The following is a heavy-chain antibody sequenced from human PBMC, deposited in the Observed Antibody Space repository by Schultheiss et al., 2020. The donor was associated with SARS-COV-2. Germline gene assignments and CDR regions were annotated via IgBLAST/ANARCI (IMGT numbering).Heavy chain of an antibody. CDR3: ARGHSSGYYNYFDY. V-gene: IGHV3-23*01. CDR1: GFDLRVYA. Sequence: GGSLRLSCAASGFDLRVYAMSWVRQAPGKGLEWVSAISGSGGTTYYADSVKGRFTISRDNSKNTLYLQMNSLRAEDTAVYYCARGHSSGYYNYFDYWGQGTLVTVSS. J-gene: IGHJ4*02. CDR2: ISGSGGTT. D-gene: IGHD3-22*01.